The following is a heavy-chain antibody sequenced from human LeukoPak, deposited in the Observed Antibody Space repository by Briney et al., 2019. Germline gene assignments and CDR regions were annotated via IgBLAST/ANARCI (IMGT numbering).Heavy chain of an antibody. J-gene: IGHJ4*02. Sequence: GGSLRLSCAASGFTFSSYSMKWVRQAPGKGLEWVSSISSSSSYIYYADSVKGRFAISRDNAKNSLYLQMNSLRAEDTAVYYCARDLGGWLLDYWGQGTLVTVSS. CDR3: ARDLGGWLLDY. D-gene: IGHD3-22*01. V-gene: IGHV3-21*01. CDR1: GFTFSSYS. CDR2: ISSSSSYI.